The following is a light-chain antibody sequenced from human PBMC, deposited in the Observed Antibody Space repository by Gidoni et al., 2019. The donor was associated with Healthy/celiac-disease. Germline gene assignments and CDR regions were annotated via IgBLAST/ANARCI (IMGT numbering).Light chain of an antibody. CDR2: EGS. Sequence: GQSITISCTGTSSDVGSYNLVSWYQQHPGKAPKLMIYEGSKRPSGVSNRFSGSKSGNPASLTISGLQAEDEADYYCCSYAGSSTLVFGTGTKVTVL. CDR1: SSDVGSYNL. J-gene: IGLJ1*01. CDR3: CSYAGSSTLV. V-gene: IGLV2-23*01.